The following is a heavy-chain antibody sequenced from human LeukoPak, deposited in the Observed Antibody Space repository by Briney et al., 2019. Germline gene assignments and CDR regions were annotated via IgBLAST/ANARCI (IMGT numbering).Heavy chain of an antibody. CDR1: GYTFTSYG. J-gene: IGHJ6*02. CDR2: ISAYNGNT. CDR3: AREITIFGVVAIYYYYGMDV. Sequence: VSVKVSCKASGYTFTSYGISWVRQAPGQGLEWMGWISAYNGNTNYAQKLQGRVTMTTDTSTSTAYMELRSLRSDDTAVYYCAREITIFGVVAIYYYYGMDVWGQGTTVTVSS. D-gene: IGHD3-3*01. V-gene: IGHV1-18*01.